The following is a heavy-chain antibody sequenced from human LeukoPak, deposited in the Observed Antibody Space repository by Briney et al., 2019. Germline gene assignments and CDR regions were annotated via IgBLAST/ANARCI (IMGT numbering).Heavy chain of an antibody. CDR3: AKVSDLAATSNWFDP. CDR2: ISGGGGST. J-gene: IGHJ5*02. D-gene: IGHD2-15*01. V-gene: IGHV3-23*01. Sequence: GGSLRLSCAASGFTFSSYAMSWVRQAPGKGLEWVSAISGGGGSTYYADSVKGRFTISRDNSKNTLYLQMNSLRAEDTAVYYCAKVSDLAATSNWFDPWGQGTLVTVSS. CDR1: GFTFSSYA.